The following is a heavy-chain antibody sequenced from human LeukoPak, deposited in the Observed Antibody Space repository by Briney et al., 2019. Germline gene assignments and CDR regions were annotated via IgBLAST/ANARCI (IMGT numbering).Heavy chain of an antibody. V-gene: IGHV4-4*07. D-gene: IGHD3-10*01. Sequence: SETLSLTCTVSGGSISSYYWSWIRQPAGKGLEWIGRIYTSGSTNYNPSLKSRVTMSVDTSKNQFSLKLSSVTAADTAVYYCASTGIGITMVRGGLMDVWGKGTTVTVSS. CDR1: GGSISSYY. CDR2: IYTSGST. J-gene: IGHJ6*03. CDR3: ASTGIGITMVRGGLMDV.